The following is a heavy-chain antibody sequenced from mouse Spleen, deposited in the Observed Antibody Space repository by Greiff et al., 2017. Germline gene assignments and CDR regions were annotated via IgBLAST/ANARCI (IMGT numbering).Heavy chain of an antibody. D-gene: IGHD3-1*01. Sequence: QVQLQQSGPELVKPGASVKISCKASGYAFSSSWMNWVKQRPGKGLEWIGRIYPGDGDTNYNGKFKGKATLTADKSSSTAYMQLSSLTSEDSAVYFCAVNHRTGSYYFDYWGQGTTLTVSS. CDR3: AVNHRTGSYYFDY. CDR2: IYPGDGDT. CDR1: GYAFSSSW. V-gene: IGHV1-82*01. J-gene: IGHJ2*01.